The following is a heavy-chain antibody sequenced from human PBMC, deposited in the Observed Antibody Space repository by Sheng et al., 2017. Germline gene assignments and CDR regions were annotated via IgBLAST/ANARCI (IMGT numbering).Heavy chain of an antibody. V-gene: IGHV3-30*18. D-gene: IGHD4-17*01. J-gene: IGHJ4*02. CDR2: ISYDGSNK. CDR1: GFTFSSYG. Sequence: QVQLVESGGGVVQPGRSLRLSCAASGFTFSSYGMHWVRQAPGKGLEWVAVISYDGSNKYYADSVKGRFTISRDNSKNTLYLQMNSLRAEDTAVYYCAKSTVTTFPFLYYWGQGTLGHRL. CDR3: AKSTVTTFPFLYY.